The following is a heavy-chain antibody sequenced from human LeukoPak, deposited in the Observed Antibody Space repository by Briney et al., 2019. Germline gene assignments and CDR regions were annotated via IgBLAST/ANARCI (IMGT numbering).Heavy chain of an antibody. CDR3: ARADYSNYGDAFDI. D-gene: IGHD4-11*01. V-gene: IGHV4-61*01. CDR2: IYYSGST. CDR1: GGSVSSGSYY. J-gene: IGHJ3*02. Sequence: SGTLSLTCTVSGGSVSSGSYYWSWLRQPPGKGLERIGYIYYSGSTNYNPSLKSRVTMSVDTSKNQFSPKLSSVTAADTAVYYCARADYSNYGDAFDIWGQGTMVTVSS.